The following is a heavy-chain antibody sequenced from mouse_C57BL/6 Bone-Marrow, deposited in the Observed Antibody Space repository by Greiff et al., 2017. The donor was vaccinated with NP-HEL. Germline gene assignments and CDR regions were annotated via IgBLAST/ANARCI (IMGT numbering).Heavy chain of an antibody. D-gene: IGHD1-1*01. CDR2: IHPNSGST. Sequence: VQLQQPGAELVKPGASVKLSCKASGYTFTSYWMHWVKQRPGQGLEWIGMIHPNSGSTNYNEKFKSKATLTVDKSSSTAYMQLSSLTSEDSAVYYCAREPYGGGVDYWGQGTSVTVSS. CDR3: AREPYGGGVDY. V-gene: IGHV1-64*01. J-gene: IGHJ4*01. CDR1: GYTFTSYW.